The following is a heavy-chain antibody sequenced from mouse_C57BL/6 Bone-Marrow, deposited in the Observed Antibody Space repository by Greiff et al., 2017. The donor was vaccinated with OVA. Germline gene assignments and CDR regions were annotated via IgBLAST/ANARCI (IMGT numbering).Heavy chain of an antibody. D-gene: IGHD2-4*01. Sequence: VNVVESGAELARPGASVKLSCKASGYTFTSYGISWVKQRTGQGLEWIGEIYPRSGNTYYNEKFKGKATLTADKSSSTAYMELRSLTSEDSAVYFCARDHDYGVYWGQGTLVTVSA. J-gene: IGHJ3*01. V-gene: IGHV1-81*01. CDR3: ARDHDYGVY. CDR1: GYTFTSYG. CDR2: IYPRSGNT.